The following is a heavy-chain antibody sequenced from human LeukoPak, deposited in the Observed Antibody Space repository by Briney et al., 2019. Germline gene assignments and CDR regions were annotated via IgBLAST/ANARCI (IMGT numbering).Heavy chain of an antibody. CDR1: GFTFSSYP. D-gene: IGHD3-22*01. CDR2: ISGSGGST. V-gene: IGHV3-23*01. Sequence: GGSLSLSCAASGFTFSSYPMSWFRQAPGKGLNWVSAISGSGGSTYYADSVKGRFTISRDNSKNTLYLQMNSLRAEDTAVYYCAKALDLDYYDSSGYSYFDYWGQGTLVTVSS. J-gene: IGHJ4*02. CDR3: AKALDLDYYDSSGYSYFDY.